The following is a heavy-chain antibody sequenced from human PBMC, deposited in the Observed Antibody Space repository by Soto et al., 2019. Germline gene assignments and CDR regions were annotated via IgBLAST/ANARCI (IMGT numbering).Heavy chain of an antibody. D-gene: IGHD2-15*01. V-gene: IGHV3-21*01. CDR3: AKDREVAATREISYYFDY. Sequence: GGSLRLSCAASGFTFSSYSMNWVRQAPGKGLEWVSSISSSSSYIYYADSVKGRFTISRDNSKNTLYLQMNSLRAEDTAVYYCAKDREVAATREISYYFDYWGQGTLVTVSS. J-gene: IGHJ4*02. CDR1: GFTFSSYS. CDR2: ISSSSSYI.